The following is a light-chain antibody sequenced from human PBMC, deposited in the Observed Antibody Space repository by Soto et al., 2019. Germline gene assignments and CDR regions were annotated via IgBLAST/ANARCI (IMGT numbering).Light chain of an antibody. CDR3: QQYNDWPPRT. CDR1: QSVNRN. V-gene: IGKV3-15*01. J-gene: IGKJ1*01. Sequence: EIVMTQSPATLSVSPGERATLSCRASQSVNRNLAWYQQKPGQAPRLLIYGASTRATAIPARFSSSGSGTEFTLTISSLQSEDFAVYYCQQYNDWPPRTFGQGTKVEIK. CDR2: GAS.